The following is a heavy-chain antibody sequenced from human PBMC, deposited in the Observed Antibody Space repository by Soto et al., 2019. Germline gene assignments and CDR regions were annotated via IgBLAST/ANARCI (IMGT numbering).Heavy chain of an antibody. D-gene: IGHD3-10*01. V-gene: IGHV1-2*04. CDR3: ARASGSSTLEFDYHYYGMHV. CDR2: INPNSGGT. Sequence: ASVKVSCKASGYTFTGYYMHWVRQAPGQGLEWMGWINPNSGGTNYAQKFQGWVTMTRDTSISTAYMELSRLRSDDTAVYYCARASGSSTLEFDYHYYGMHVWGQGPTVTVS. J-gene: IGHJ6*02. CDR1: GYTFTGYY.